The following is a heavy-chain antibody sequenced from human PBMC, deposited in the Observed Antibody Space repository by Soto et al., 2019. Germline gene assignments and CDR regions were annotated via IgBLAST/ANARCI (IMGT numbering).Heavy chain of an antibody. J-gene: IGHJ5*02. V-gene: IGHV4-59*01. CDR1: GGSISSYH. D-gene: IGHD2-15*01. Sequence: SETLSLTCTVSGGSISSYHWSWIRKPPGKGLEWIGYIFYSVGTNYNPSIKSRVTITVDTSKNLFSLKVSSVTAADTAVYYCGRVVWNWCFSGFDPWGQGTLVTVAS. CDR3: GRVVWNWCFSGFDP. CDR2: IFYSVGT.